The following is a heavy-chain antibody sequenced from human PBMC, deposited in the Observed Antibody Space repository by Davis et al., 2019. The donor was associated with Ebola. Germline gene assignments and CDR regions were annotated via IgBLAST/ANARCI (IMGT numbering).Heavy chain of an antibody. Sequence: SVKVSCKASGGTFNSYAINWVRQAPGQGLEWTGGIIPIFATINHAQKFPGRVTITADKSTSTAYMELTSLSSEDTALYYCASGHLAADRNGYYYCVMDVWGQGTAVTVSS. J-gene: IGHJ6*02. CDR2: IIPIFATI. D-gene: IGHD6-13*01. CDR3: ASGHLAADRNGYYYCVMDV. V-gene: IGHV1-69*06. CDR1: GGTFNSYA.